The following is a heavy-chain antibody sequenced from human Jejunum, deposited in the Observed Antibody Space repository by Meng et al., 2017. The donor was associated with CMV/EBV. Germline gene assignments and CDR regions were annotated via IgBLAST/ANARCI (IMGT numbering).Heavy chain of an antibody. Sequence: SYPVLFMYSQSLDLRSVYTDCPISSWQSSWTCITQSGVQGLECIGRLYTSWRNTYKPSFKSRVNFSVVRSKHQCSLKLNSVTDADTAVYYCARDARGIAAAGVYWGQGTLVTVSS. CDR2: LYTSWRN. J-gene: IGHJ4*02. D-gene: IGHD6-13*01. CDR1: DCPISSWQSS. V-gene: IGHV4-61*02. CDR3: ARDARGIAAAGVY.